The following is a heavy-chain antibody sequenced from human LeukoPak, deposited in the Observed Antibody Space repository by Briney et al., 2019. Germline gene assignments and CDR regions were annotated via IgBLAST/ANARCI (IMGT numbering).Heavy chain of an antibody. V-gene: IGHV4-31*03. CDR3: ARDSGYNWNYVFDY. D-gene: IGHD1-7*01. Sequence: SQTLSLTCTVSGGSITSDGSYWSWVRQHPGTGLEWIGYIYFSGSTYYNPSLKSRVTISLDTSKNQFSLKLTSVTAADTAVYYCARDSGYNWNYVFDYWGQGTLVTV. CDR1: GGSITSDGSY. J-gene: IGHJ4*02. CDR2: IYFSGST.